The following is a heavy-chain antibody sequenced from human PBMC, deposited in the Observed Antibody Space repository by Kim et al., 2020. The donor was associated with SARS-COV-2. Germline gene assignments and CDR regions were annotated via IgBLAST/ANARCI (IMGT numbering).Heavy chain of an antibody. CDR3: TTDRQIYGDQVFWYFDY. J-gene: IGHJ4*02. Sequence: GGSLRLSCAASGFTFSNAWMSWVRQAPGKGLEWVGRIKSKTDGGTTDYAAPVKGRFTISRDDSKNTLYLQMNSLKTEDTAVYYCTTDRQIYGDQVFWYFDYWGQGTLVTVSS. CDR2: IKSKTDGGTT. D-gene: IGHD4-17*01. V-gene: IGHV3-15*01. CDR1: GFTFSNAW.